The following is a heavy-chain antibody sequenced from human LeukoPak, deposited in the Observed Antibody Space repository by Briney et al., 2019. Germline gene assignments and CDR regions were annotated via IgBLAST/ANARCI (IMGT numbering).Heavy chain of an antibody. CDR2: IIPIFGTA. CDR3: ARERSYYGSGSYYYYYGMDV. D-gene: IGHD3-10*01. Sequence: SVKVSCKASGGTFSSYAISWVRQAPGQGLEWMGGIIPIFGTANYAQKFQGRVTITADKSTSTAYMELSSLRSEDTAVYYCARERSYYGSGSYYYYYGMDVWGKGTTVTVSP. V-gene: IGHV1-69*06. CDR1: GGTFSSYA. J-gene: IGHJ6*04.